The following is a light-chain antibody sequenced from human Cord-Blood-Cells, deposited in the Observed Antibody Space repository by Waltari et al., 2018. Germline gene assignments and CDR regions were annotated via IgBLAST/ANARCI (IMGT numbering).Light chain of an antibody. J-gene: IGKJ2*01. Sequence: DILMTQSPDPLAVSLGGRAHINCQSSPSVLYSSNNKNYLAWYQQKPGQPPKLLIYWASTRESGVPDRFSGSGSGTDFTLTISSLQAEDVAVYYCQQYYSTPYTFGQGTKLEIK. CDR3: QQYYSTPYT. CDR2: WAS. CDR1: PSVLYSSNNKNY. V-gene: IGKV4-1*01.